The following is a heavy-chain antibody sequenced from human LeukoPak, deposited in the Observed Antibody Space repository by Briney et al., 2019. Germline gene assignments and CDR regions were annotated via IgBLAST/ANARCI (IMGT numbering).Heavy chain of an antibody. J-gene: IGHJ4*02. CDR3: ARSEDYGDYAY. Sequence: GGSLRLSCAAPGFTFSSYEMNWVRQAPGKGLEWVSYISSSGSTIYYADSVKGRFTISRDNAKNSLYLQMNGLRAEDTAVYYCARSEDYGDYAYWGQGTLVTVSS. CDR2: ISSSGSTI. D-gene: IGHD4-17*01. CDR1: GFTFSSYE. V-gene: IGHV3-48*03.